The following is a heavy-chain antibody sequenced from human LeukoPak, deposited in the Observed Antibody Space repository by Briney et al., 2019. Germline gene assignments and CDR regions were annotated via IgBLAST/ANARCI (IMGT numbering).Heavy chain of an antibody. J-gene: IGHJ3*02. Sequence: PGGSLRLSCAASGFTFSSYWMSWVRQAPGKGLEWVANIKQDGSEKYYVDSAKGRFTISRDNAKNSLYLQMNSLRAEDTAVYYCARGYSSRSDAFDIWGQGTMVTVSS. V-gene: IGHV3-7*04. CDR2: IKQDGSEK. CDR1: GFTFSSYW. D-gene: IGHD6-13*01. CDR3: ARGYSSRSDAFDI.